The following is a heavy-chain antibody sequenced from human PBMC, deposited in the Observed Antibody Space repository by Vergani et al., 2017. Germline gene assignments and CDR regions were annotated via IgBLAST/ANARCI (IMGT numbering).Heavy chain of an antibody. CDR3: ARVPYQTYYDFWSGSGGSETFDY. Sequence: QVQLVQSGAEVKKPGASVKVSCKASGYTFTSFGISWVRQAPGQGLEWMGWISAYNGNTNYAQKLQGRVTMTTDTSTSTAYMELRSLRSDDTAVYYCARVPYQTYYDFWSGSGGSETFDYWGQGTLVTVSS. D-gene: IGHD3-3*01. J-gene: IGHJ4*02. CDR2: ISAYNGNT. V-gene: IGHV1-18*01. CDR1: GYTFTSFG.